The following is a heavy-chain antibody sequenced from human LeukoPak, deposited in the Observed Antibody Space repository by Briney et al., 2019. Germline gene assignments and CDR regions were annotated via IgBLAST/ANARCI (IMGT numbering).Heavy chain of an antibody. D-gene: IGHD3-22*01. CDR2: ISSSGSTI. V-gene: IGHV3-11*01. J-gene: IGHJ4*02. CDR1: AFTFSDYY. CDR3: ARGGITMTYSYYFDY. Sequence: PAGSLRLSCAASAFTFSDYYMSWLPQAPGKGLKWVSYISSSGSTIYYTDSVKGRFTTSTDNAKNSLYLQMSSLRAEDTAVYYCARGGITMTYSYYFDYWGQGALVTVSS.